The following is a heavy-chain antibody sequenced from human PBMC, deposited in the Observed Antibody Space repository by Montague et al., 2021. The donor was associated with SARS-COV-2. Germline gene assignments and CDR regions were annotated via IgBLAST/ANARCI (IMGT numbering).Heavy chain of an antibody. D-gene: IGHD3-10*01. Sequence: SETLSLTCTVSGGSISSYYWSWIRQPPGKGLEWIGDIYYSGSTNYNPSLKSRVTISVDTSKNQFSLKLSSVTAADTAVYYCARVKRVYYYGLGVSAHFDYWGQGTLVTVSA. CDR2: IYYSGST. V-gene: IGHV4-59*01. CDR3: ARVKRVYYYGLGVSAHFDY. CDR1: GGSISSYY. J-gene: IGHJ4*02.